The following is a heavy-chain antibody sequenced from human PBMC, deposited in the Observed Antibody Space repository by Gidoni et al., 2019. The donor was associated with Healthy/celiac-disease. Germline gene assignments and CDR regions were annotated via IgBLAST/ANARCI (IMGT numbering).Heavy chain of an antibody. J-gene: IGHJ4*02. D-gene: IGHD2-2*01. CDR3: ATDCSSTSCQFFDY. V-gene: IGHV4-39*01. CDR1: GGSLSSSSYY. Sequence: QPQLQESGPGLVKPSETLSLTCTVSGGSLSSSSYYWGWIRQPPGKGLEWIGSIYYSGSTYYNPSLKSRVTISVDTSKNQFSLKLSSVTAADTAVYYCATDCSSTSCQFFDYWGQGTLVTVSS. CDR2: IYYSGST.